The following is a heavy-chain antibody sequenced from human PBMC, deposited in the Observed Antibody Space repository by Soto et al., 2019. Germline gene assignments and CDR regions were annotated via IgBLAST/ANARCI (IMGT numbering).Heavy chain of an antibody. D-gene: IGHD5-18*01. V-gene: IGHV1-3*01. J-gene: IGHJ6*02. CDR3: ARGTGYSYYSYYDMDV. CDR2: INAGSGST. Sequence: ASVKVSCKASGYTFSNYAMHWVRQAPGQRLEWMGWINAGSGSTRYSQKFQGRVTISRATSARTVYMELSSLRYEDTAVFYCARGTGYSYYSYYDMDVWGQGATVNVSS. CDR1: GYTFSNYA.